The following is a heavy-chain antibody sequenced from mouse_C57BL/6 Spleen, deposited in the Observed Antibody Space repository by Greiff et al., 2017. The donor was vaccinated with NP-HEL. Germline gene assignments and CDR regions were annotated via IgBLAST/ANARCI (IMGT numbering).Heavy chain of an antibody. CDR2: IDPSDSET. J-gene: IGHJ4*01. V-gene: IGHV1-52*01. Sequence: VQLQQPGAELVRPGSSVKLSCKASGYTFTSYWMHWVKQRPIQGLEWIGNIDPSDSETHYYQKFKYKATLTVDKCTSKDYMQIKILTTKNSAVYYCARGKSNYVRYYAMDYWGQGTSVTVSS. CDR1: GYTFTSYW. D-gene: IGHD2-5*01. CDR3: ARGKSNYVRYYAMDY.